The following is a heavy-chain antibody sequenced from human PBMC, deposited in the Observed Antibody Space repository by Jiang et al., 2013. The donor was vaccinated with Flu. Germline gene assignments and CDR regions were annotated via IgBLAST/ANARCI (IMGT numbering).Heavy chain of an antibody. CDR2: ISAYNGNT. CDR1: GYTFTSYV. CDR3: ARGNSRVGFDWHFDY. J-gene: IGHJ4*02. Sequence: SGAEVKKPGASVKVSCKASGYTFTSYVISWVRQAPGQGLEWMGWISAYNGNTNYAQKLRGRVTMTTDTSTSTAYMELRSLRSDDTAVYYCARGNSRVGFDWHFDYWGQGTLVTVSS. V-gene: IGHV1-18*01. D-gene: IGHD3-9*01.